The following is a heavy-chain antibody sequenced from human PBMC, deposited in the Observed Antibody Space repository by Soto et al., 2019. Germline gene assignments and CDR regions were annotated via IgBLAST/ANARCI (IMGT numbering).Heavy chain of an antibody. CDR1: GGSISSYY. J-gene: IGHJ4*02. D-gene: IGHD7-27*01. CDR3: ARLVWGFWYFDY. CDR2: MYYSGNT. Sequence: TSETLSLTCTVSGGSISSYYWNWVRQPPGKGLEWIGSMYYSGNTYYNPSLKSRVTISVDASKNQFSLKLSSVTAADTAVYYCARLVWGFWYFDYWGQGTLVTVSS. V-gene: IGHV4-39*01.